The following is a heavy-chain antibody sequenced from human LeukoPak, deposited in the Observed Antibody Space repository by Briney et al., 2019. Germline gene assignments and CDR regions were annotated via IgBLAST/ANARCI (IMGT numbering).Heavy chain of an antibody. CDR1: GFTFTSYG. V-gene: IGHV3-21*01. CDR2: ISSRSSYI. J-gene: IGHJ3*02. Sequence: GGSLRLSCAASGFTFTSYGMNWVRQAPGKGLEWVSSISSRSSYIYYADSMKGRFTISRDNAKNSLYLQMNSLRAEDTAVYYCARDPSEEGVSYTFPFDIWGQGTMVTVSS. CDR3: ARDPSEEGVSYTFPFDI. D-gene: IGHD3-10*01.